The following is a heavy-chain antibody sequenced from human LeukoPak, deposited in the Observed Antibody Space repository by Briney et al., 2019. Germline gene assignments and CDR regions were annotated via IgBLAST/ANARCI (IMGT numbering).Heavy chain of an antibody. D-gene: IGHD6-19*01. V-gene: IGHV3-9*01. CDR2: ISWNSGSI. CDR1: GFTFDDYA. Sequence: GGSLRLSCAASGFTFDDYAMHWVRQAPGKGLEWVSGISWNSGSIGYADSVKGRFTISRDNSKNTLYLQMNSLRAEDTAVYYCARDPGSSGWYRLDYWGQGTLVTVSS. J-gene: IGHJ4*02. CDR3: ARDPGSSGWYRLDY.